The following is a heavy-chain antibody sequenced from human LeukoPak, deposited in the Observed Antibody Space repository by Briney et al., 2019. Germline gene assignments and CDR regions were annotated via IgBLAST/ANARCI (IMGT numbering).Heavy chain of an antibody. V-gene: IGHV4-59*01. J-gene: IGHJ5*02. CDR2: IYYSGST. D-gene: IGHD6-13*01. CDR1: GGSISSYY. Sequence: PSETLSLTCTVSGGSISSYYWSWIRQPPGKGLEWMGYIYYSGSTNYNPSLKSRLTISVDTYKNQFSQQLSSVTAADTAVYYWARVIAAAGNWFDPWGQATLVTDSS. CDR3: ARVIAAAGNWFDP.